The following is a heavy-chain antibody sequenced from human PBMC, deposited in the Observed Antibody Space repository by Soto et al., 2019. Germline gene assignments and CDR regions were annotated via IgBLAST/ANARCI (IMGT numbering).Heavy chain of an antibody. CDR1: GDSVSSNSAA. CDR2: TYYRSKWKT. Sequence: PSQTLSLTCAISGDSVSSNSAAWSWVRQSPSRGLEWLGRTYYRSKWKTDYAVSVRRRITINPDSSKNQFSLQLNSVTPGDTAVYYCARGDVIDIWGRGTMVTVSS. CDR3: ARGDVIDI. V-gene: IGHV6-1*01. J-gene: IGHJ3*02.